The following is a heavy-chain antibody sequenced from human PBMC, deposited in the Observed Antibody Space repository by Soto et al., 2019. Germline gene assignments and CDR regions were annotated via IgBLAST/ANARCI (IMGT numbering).Heavy chain of an antibody. D-gene: IGHD2-2*01. CDR2: INHSGST. J-gene: IGHJ6*02. V-gene: IGHV4-34*01. CDR3: ARGDNRGSAARGSYYGMDV. CDR1: GGSFRGYY. Sequence: SITCAVYGGSFRGYYWSWTRQPPGKGLEWNGEINHSGSTNYNPSLKSRVTISVDTSKNQFSLKLSSVTAADTAVYYCARGDNRGSAARGSYYGMDVWGQGTTVTLS.